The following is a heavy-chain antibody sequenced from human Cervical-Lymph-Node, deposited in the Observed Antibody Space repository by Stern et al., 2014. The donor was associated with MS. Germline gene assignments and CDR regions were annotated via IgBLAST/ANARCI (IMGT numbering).Heavy chain of an antibody. D-gene: IGHD3-22*01. CDR3: ARDGGYDSGGDYYGMGAFDI. CDR2: ISRTGST. CDR1: GASLSTYY. V-gene: IGHV4-4*07. J-gene: IGHJ3*02. Sequence: QVQLQESGPGLVKPSETLSLACAVSGASLSTYYWNWIRQPAGKGLEWLARISRTGSTYYNRCLKSRVAMSLDTSRNECSRKMTSVTAADTAVYYCARDGGYDSGGDYYGMGAFDIWGQGTMVTVSS.